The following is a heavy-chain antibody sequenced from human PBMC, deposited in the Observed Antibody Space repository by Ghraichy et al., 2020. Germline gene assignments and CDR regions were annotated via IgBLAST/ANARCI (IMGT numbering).Heavy chain of an antibody. Sequence: GESLNISCAASGFSFRNYWMHWVRQAPEKGPVWVSHIKGDGTDITYGDSVKGRFTISRDNVKNTLYLQMNDLRAEDTAIYYCARDMPREDYWGQGTLVTVSS. D-gene: IGHD1-26*01. V-gene: IGHV3-74*01. CDR3: ARDMPREDY. CDR1: GFSFRNYW. J-gene: IGHJ4*02. CDR2: IKGDGTDI.